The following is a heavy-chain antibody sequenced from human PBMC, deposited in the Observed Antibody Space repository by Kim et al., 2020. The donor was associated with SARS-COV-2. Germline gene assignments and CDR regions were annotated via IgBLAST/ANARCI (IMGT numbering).Heavy chain of an antibody. J-gene: IGHJ4*02. Sequence: GGSLRLSCGASGFTFSSYSMNWVRQAPGKGLEWVSSISSSSSYIYYADSVKGRFTISRDNAKNSLYLQMISLRAEDTAVYYCARAHCSSTSFYDRAYYFDYWGQGTLVTVSS. CDR1: GFTFSSYS. CDR2: ISSSSSYI. D-gene: IGHD2-2*01. V-gene: IGHV3-21*01. CDR3: ARAHCSSTSFYDRAYYFDY.